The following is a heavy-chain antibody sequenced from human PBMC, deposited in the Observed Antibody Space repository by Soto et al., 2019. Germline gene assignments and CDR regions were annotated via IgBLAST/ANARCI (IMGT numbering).Heavy chain of an antibody. CDR1: GFTFDDYA. V-gene: IGHV3-9*01. CDR2: ISWNSGSI. D-gene: IGHD6-6*01. Sequence: PGGSLRLSCAASGFTFDDYAMHWVRQAPGKGLEWVSGISWNSGSIGYADSVKGRFTISRDNAKNSLYLQMNSLRAEDTALYYCAKDIGPFGEYSSSSYYYYYGMDVWGQGTTVTVSS. CDR3: AKDIGPFGEYSSSSYYYYYGMDV. J-gene: IGHJ6*02.